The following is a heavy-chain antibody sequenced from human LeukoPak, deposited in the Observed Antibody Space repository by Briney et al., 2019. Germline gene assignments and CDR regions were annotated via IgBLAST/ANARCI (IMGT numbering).Heavy chain of an antibody. CDR1: GGSISSSSYS. J-gene: IGHJ2*01. CDR3: AGGTVTTKYWYFDL. CDR2: IYYSGST. V-gene: IGHV4-39*01. D-gene: IGHD4-17*01. Sequence: SETLSLTCTVSGGSISSSSYSWGWIRQPPGKGLEWIGSIYYSGSTYYNPSLKSRVTISVDTSKNQFSLKLSSVTAADTAVYYCAGGTVTTKYWYFDLWGRGTLVTVSS.